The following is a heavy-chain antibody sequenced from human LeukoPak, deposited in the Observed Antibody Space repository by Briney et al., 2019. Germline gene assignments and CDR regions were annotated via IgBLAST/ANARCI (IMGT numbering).Heavy chain of an antibody. D-gene: IGHD3-22*01. Sequence: SETLSLTCTVSGGSISSSNYYWVWIRQPPGKGLEWIGSIYYSGSTYYNPSLKSRVTISVDTSKNQFSLKLSSVTAADTAVYYCARDQGYYYDSSGYPHWGPNYYYYYMDVWGKGTTVTISS. J-gene: IGHJ6*03. CDR2: IYYSGST. CDR1: GGSISSSNYY. V-gene: IGHV4-39*07. CDR3: ARDQGYYYDSSGYPHWGPNYYYYYMDV.